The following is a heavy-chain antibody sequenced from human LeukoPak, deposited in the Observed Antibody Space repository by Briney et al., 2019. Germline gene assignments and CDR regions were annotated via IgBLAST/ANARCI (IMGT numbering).Heavy chain of an antibody. V-gene: IGHV1-18*01. CDR3: ARDRGGYCSRSSCDDGWFDP. J-gene: IGHJ5*02. CDR2: ISAYNGNT. D-gene: IGHD2-2*01. Sequence: ASVKVSCKASGYTFTSYGISWVRQAPGQGLEWMGWISAYNGNTNYAQKLQGRVTMTTDTSTSTAYMELSSLTSDDTAVYYCARDRGGYCSRSSCDDGWFDPWGQGTLVTVSS. CDR1: GYTFTSYG.